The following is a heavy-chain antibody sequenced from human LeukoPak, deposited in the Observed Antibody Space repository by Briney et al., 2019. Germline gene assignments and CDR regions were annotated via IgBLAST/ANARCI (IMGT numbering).Heavy chain of an antibody. V-gene: IGHV4-34*01. J-gene: IGHJ4*02. CDR3: ARGRDSGSYEVDY. Sequence: SETLSLTCAVYGGSFSGYYWSWIRQPPGKGLEWIGEINHSGSTNYNPSLKSRVTISVDTSKNQFSLKLSSVTAADTAVYYCARGRDSGSYEVDYWGQGTLVTVSS. D-gene: IGHD1-26*01. CDR2: INHSGST. CDR1: GGSFSGYY.